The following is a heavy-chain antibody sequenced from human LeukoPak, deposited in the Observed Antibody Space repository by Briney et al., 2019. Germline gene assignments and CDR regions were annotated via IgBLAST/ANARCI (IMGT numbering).Heavy chain of an antibody. CDR2: ISAYNGNT. CDR3: ARDVPLRYFDWLRFDY. V-gene: IGHV1-18*04. CDR1: GYTFTSYY. Sequence: ASVKVSCKASGYTFTSYYMHWVRQAPGQGLEWMGWISAYNGNTNYAQKLQGRVTMTTDTSTSTAYMELRSLRSDDTAVYYCARDVPLRYFDWLRFDYWGQGTLVTVSS. J-gene: IGHJ4*02. D-gene: IGHD3-9*01.